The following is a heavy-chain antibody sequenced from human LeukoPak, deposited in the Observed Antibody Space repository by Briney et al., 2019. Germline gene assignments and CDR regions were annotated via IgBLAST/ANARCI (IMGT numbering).Heavy chain of an antibody. V-gene: IGHV1-46*01. D-gene: IGHD4-11*01. CDR1: GYTFTSYY. J-gene: IGHJ5*02. Sequence: ASVKVSCKASGYTFTSYYMHWGRQAPGQGLEWMGIINPSGGSTSYAQKFQGRVTMTWDTSISTAYMELSRLTSDDTAVYYCARHSKYANTWFDPWGQGTLVTVSA. CDR3: ARHSKYANTWFDP. CDR2: INPSGGST.